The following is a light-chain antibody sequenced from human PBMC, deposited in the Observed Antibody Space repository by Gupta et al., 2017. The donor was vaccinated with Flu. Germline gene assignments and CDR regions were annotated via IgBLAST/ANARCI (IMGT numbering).Light chain of an antibody. CDR3: MQALQTPGVYT. J-gene: IGKJ2*01. Sequence: DIVMTQSPLSLPVTPGEPASISCRSSQSLLHSNGYNYLDWYLQKPGQSPQLLIYLGSNRASGVTDRFSGSGAGTDFTLKISRGEAEDVGVYYCMQALQTPGVYTFGQGTKLEIK. CDR2: LGS. V-gene: IGKV2-28*01. CDR1: QSLLHSNGYNY.